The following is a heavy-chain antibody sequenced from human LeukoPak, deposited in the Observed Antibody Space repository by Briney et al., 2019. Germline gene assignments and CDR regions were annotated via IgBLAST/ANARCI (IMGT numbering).Heavy chain of an antibody. CDR1: GFTFSSYE. J-gene: IGHJ3*01. V-gene: IGHV3-48*03. Sequence: HPGGSLRLSCAASGFTFSSYEMNWVRQAPGKGLEWVSYISSSGSTIYYADSVKGRFTISRDNSKNTLYLQMNSLRAEDTAVYYCARVPSFYMVRGVIPWGQGTMVTVSS. D-gene: IGHD3-10*01. CDR2: ISSSGSTI. CDR3: ARVPSFYMVRGVIP.